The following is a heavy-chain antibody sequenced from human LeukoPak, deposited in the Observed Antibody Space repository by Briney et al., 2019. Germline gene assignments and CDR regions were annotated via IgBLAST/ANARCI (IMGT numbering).Heavy chain of an antibody. CDR1: GYTFTSYD. V-gene: IGHV1-8*01. CDR2: MNPNSGNT. D-gene: IGHD3-10*01. Sequence: GASVKVSCKASGYTFTSYDINWVRQATGQGLEWMGWMNPNSGNTGYAQKFQGRVTMTRNTSISTAHMELSSLRSEDTAVYYCARVPVLLWFGDRRNWFDPWGQGTLVTVSS. J-gene: IGHJ5*02. CDR3: ARVPVLLWFGDRRNWFDP.